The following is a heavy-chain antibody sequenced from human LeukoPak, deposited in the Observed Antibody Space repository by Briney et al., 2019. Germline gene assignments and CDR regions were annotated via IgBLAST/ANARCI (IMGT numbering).Heavy chain of an antibody. Sequence: ASVNVSCKASGYTFTGYYMHWVRPAPGQGLAWMGWINHNSGGTHYAQKFQGRVTMTRDTSIRTAYMELSRLGSDETAVYYCGRAEYSRSFHAPYGMEVWGQGTTVTVSS. CDR1: GYTFTGYY. CDR3: GRAEYSRSFHAPYGMEV. D-gene: IGHD6-6*01. V-gene: IGHV1-2*02. J-gene: IGHJ6*02. CDR2: INHNSGGT.